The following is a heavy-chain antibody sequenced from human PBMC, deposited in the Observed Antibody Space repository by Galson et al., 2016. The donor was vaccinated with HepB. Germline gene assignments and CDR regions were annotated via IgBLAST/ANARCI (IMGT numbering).Heavy chain of an antibody. CDR1: GLTFSDHY. V-gene: IGHV3-72*01. CDR3: ASYYGDYSSSAFDL. D-gene: IGHD4-17*01. J-gene: IGHJ3*01. CDR2: SRNRANSYTT. Sequence: SLRLSCAASGLTFSDHYLHWVRQAPGKGLEWVGRSRNRANSYTTEYAASVEGRFTISRDNSRNSLYLKMNNLKSEDTAVYYCASYYGDYSSSAFDLWGQGTMVTVSS.